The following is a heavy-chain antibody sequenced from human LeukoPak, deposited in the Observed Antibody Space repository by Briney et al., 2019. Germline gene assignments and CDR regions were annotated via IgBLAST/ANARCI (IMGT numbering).Heavy chain of an antibody. J-gene: IGHJ3*02. D-gene: IGHD1-26*01. Sequence: SETLSLTCTVSGDSISSYYWSWIRQPPGKGLEWIGYIYYSGSTNYNPSLKSRVTISVDTSKNQFSLKLSSVTAADTAVYYCARVGGASLADAFDIWGQGTMVTVSS. CDR1: GDSISSYY. CDR2: IYYSGST. CDR3: ARVGGASLADAFDI. V-gene: IGHV4-59*01.